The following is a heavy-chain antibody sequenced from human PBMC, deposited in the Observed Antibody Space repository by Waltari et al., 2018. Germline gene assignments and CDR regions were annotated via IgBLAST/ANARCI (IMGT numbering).Heavy chain of an antibody. CDR2: ISISGTKL. J-gene: IGHJ4*02. D-gene: IGHD1-1*01. CDR1: GFRFSSSS. Sequence: EVQLLESGGGFVQPGGSLRLSCVVDGFRFSSSSRSWVRQAPGKGLEWVSSISISGTKLYYADSVKGRFTISRDNSKNALHLQMNSLRAEDTAIYYCAKEIRPNDFWGQGTLVTVSS. CDR3: AKEIRPNDF. V-gene: IGHV3-23*01.